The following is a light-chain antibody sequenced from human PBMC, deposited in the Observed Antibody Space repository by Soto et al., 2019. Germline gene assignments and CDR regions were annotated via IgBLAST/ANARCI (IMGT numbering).Light chain of an antibody. CDR3: SSYAGSNNVVV. J-gene: IGLJ2*01. V-gene: IGLV2-8*01. CDR2: EVS. CDR1: SSDVGGYDY. Sequence: QSALAQPTSVSGSLGQSIAISCTGTSSDVGGYDYVSWHQQHPGKAPKLMIYEVSKRPSGVPDRFSGSKSGNTASLTVSGLQAEDEADYYCSSYAGSNNVVVFGGGTKLTVL.